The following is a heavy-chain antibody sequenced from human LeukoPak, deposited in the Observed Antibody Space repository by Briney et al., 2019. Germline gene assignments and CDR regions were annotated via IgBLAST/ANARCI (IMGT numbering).Heavy chain of an antibody. D-gene: IGHD1-1*01. Sequence: GGSLRLSCVGSGFTSIAYALTWARQAPGKGLEWVSGISGGGVTTYYADSVKGRFTISRDNSKNTLYLQMNSLRAEDTAVYYCAKAPPYKKYFDYWGQGTLVTVSS. V-gene: IGHV3-23*01. CDR2: ISGGGVTT. J-gene: IGHJ4*02. CDR1: GFTSIAYA. CDR3: AKAPPYKKYFDY.